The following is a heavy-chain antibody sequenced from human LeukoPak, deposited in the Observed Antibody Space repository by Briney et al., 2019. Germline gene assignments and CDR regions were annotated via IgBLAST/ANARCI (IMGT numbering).Heavy chain of an antibody. CDR2: IYYSGST. Sequence: SETLSLTCTVSGGSISSYYWSWIPQPPGKGLEWIGYIYYSGSTNYNPSLKSRVTISVDTSKNQFSLKLSSVTAADTAVYYCARLGGYSYGLAYWGQGTLVTVSS. J-gene: IGHJ4*02. CDR3: ARLGGYSYGLAY. V-gene: IGHV4-59*08. CDR1: GGSISSYY. D-gene: IGHD5-18*01.